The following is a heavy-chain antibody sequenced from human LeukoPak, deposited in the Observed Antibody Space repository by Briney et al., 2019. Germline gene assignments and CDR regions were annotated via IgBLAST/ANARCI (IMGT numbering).Heavy chain of an antibody. CDR1: GGSISSYY. J-gene: IGHJ5*02. D-gene: IGHD3-22*01. Sequence: SETLSLTCTVSGGSISSYYWSWIRQPPGKGLEWIGYIYYSGSTNYNPSLKSRVTISVDTSKNQFSLKLSSVTAADTAVYYCARWDYYDSSGYYERWFDPWGQGTLVTVSS. CDR3: ARWDYYDSSGYYERWFDP. CDR2: IYYSGST. V-gene: IGHV4-59*01.